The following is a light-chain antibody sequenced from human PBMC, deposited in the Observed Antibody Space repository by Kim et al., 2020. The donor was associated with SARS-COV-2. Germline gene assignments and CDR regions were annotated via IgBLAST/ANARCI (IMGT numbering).Light chain of an antibody. CDR1: QDIDNA. CDR2: GVS. CDR3: QQSNRKPLT. V-gene: IGKV1-39*01. Sequence: DIEMTQSPSFVSASVGDTITITCRASQDIDNAINWYQHKPGRAPKCLIYGVSTLRTGVPSRFSGSGYGTEFTLTIHRLQPEDIATYYCQQSNRKPLTLGGGTRLDIK. J-gene: IGKJ4*01.